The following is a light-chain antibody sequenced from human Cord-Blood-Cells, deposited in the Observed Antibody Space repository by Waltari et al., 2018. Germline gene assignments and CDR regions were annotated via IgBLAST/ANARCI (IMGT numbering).Light chain of an antibody. CDR1: QSVSSY. J-gene: IGKJ3*01. CDR2: EAS. V-gene: IGKV3-11*01. Sequence: EIALTQSPAILPLSPGERATLSCRASQSVSSYLAWYQQKPGQAPRLLIYEASNRATVIPARFSGSGSGTDFTVTISSLEAEDLAVYYGQQLFTFGPGTKVDIK. CDR3: QQLFT.